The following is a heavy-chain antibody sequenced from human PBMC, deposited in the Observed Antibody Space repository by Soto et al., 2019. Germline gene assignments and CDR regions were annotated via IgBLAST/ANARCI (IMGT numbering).Heavy chain of an antibody. CDR3: ARPTRGIAVAGDYYFDY. D-gene: IGHD6-19*01. J-gene: IGHJ4*02. CDR2: IKQDGSEK. V-gene: IGHV3-7*01. CDR1: GFTLSSYW. Sequence: GGSLRLSCAASGFTLSSYWMSWVRQAPGKGLQWVANIKQDGSEKYYVDSVKGRFTISRDNAKNSLYLQMNSLRAEDTAVYYCARPTRGIAVAGDYYFDYWGQGTLVTVSS.